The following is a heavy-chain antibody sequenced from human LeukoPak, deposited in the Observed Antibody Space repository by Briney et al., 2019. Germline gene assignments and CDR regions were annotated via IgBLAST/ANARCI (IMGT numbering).Heavy chain of an antibody. CDR3: ARDSMVRGVIIPY. CDR1: GFTFSSYA. V-gene: IGHV3-23*01. CDR2: MSGTGDST. Sequence: GGSLRLSCAASGFTFSSYAMSWVRQAPGKGLEWVSAMSGTGDSTYYLDSVKGRFTISRGNSKNTLYLQMNSLRAEDTAVYYCARDSMVRGVIIPYWGQGTLVTVSS. J-gene: IGHJ4*02. D-gene: IGHD3-10*01.